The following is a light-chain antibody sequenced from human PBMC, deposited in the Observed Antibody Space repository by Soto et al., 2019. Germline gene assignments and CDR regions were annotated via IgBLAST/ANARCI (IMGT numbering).Light chain of an antibody. Sequence: DIQITQSPATLSASVGDRVTITCRAGQSISSWLAWYQQKPGKAPKLLIYDASSLESGVPSRFSGSGSGTEFTLTISSLQPDDFATYYCQHYNSYSEAFGQGTRWIS. J-gene: IGKJ1*01. CDR3: QHYNSYSEA. V-gene: IGKV1-5*01. CDR2: DAS. CDR1: QSISSW.